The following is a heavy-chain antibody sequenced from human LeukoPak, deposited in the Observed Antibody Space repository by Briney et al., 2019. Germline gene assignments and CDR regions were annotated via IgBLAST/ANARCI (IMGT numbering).Heavy chain of an antibody. CDR1: GGTFSSYA. J-gene: IGHJ6*03. D-gene: IGHD2-21*02. Sequence: GASVKVSCKASGGTFSSYAISWVRQAPGQGLEWMGGIIPIFGTANYAQKFQGRVTITTDESTSTAYMELSSLRSEDTAVYYCARCPISPPDSFHYYYMDVWGKGTTVTVSS. CDR3: ARCPISPPDSFHYYYMDV. CDR2: IIPIFGTA. V-gene: IGHV1-69*05.